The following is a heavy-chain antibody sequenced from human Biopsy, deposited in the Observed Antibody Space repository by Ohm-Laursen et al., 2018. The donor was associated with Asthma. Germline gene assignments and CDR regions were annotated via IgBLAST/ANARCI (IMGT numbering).Heavy chain of an antibody. V-gene: IGHV1-2*06. J-gene: IGHJ5*02. D-gene: IGHD7-27*01. Sequence: GSSVKVSCKTSGYTFIGYHIHWVRQAPGQGLEWMGRNNPNSGGTNYAQKFQGRVTMTSDTSISTAYMELSRLRSDDTALYYCARGQKSPGDRWFDPWGQGTLVTVSS. CDR2: NNPNSGGT. CDR3: ARGQKSPGDRWFDP. CDR1: GYTFIGYH.